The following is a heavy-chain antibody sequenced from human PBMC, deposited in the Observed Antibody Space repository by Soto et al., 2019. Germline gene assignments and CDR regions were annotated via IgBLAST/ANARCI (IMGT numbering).Heavy chain of an antibody. CDR3: ARAQDCSSTSCYLPPFQTRILYPYYGMDV. CDR1: GFTFSSYE. D-gene: IGHD2-2*01. CDR2: ISSSGSTI. V-gene: IGHV3-48*03. Sequence: EVQLVESGGGLVQPGGSLRLSCAASGFTFSSYEMNWVRQAPGKGLEWVSYISSSGSTIYYADSVKGRFTISRDNAKNSLYLQMNSLRAEDTAVYYCARAQDCSSTSCYLPPFQTRILYPYYGMDVWGQGTTVTVSS. J-gene: IGHJ6*02.